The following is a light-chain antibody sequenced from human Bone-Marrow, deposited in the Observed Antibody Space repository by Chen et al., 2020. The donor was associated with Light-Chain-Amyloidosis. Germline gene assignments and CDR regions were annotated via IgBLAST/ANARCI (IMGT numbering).Light chain of an antibody. Sequence: EIVLTQSPATLSLSPGERATISCRASQSVSSYLAWYQQKPGQAPRLLIYDASNRATGIPARFSGSGSGTDFTLTISSLEPEDFAVYYCQQRINWPPTFGQGTKVEIK. J-gene: IGKJ1*01. CDR1: QSVSSY. CDR2: DAS. CDR3: QQRINWPPT. V-gene: IGKV3-11*01.